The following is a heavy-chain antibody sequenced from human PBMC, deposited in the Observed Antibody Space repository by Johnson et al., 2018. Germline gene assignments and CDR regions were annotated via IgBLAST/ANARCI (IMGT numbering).Heavy chain of an antibody. V-gene: IGHV3-15*07. Sequence: EVQLVESGGGLVKPGGSLRLSCAASGFTFSKAWMNWVRQAPGKGLAWVGRIKSNTDGGTTHYAAPMTGRFPISRDDRKNMLYLQMNSLKTEDTALYYCATEGDKLSTRDYWGQGTLVTVSS. CDR2: IKSNTDGGTT. J-gene: IGHJ4*02. CDR1: GFTFSKAW. D-gene: IGHD5/OR15-5a*01. CDR3: ATEGDKLSTRDY.